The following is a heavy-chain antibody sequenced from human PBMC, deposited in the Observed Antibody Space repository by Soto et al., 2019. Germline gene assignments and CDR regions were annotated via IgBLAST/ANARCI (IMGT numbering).Heavy chain of an antibody. D-gene: IGHD2-21*02. CDR3: ANHRGFLVTQYFFDY. J-gene: IGHJ4*02. Sequence: GGSLRLSCAASGFTFKHYAMIWVRQAPGKGLEWVSSISNRGGSTYYADSVQGRFTISRDNSKNTLSLQMNSLRAEDTAIYYCANHRGFLVTQYFFDYWGQGTLVTVSS. CDR1: GFTFKHYA. CDR2: ISNRGGST. V-gene: IGHV3-23*01.